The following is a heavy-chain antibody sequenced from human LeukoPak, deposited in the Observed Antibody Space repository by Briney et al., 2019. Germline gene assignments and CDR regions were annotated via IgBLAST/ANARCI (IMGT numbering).Heavy chain of an antibody. V-gene: IGHV3-21*01. CDR1: GGTFSSYS. J-gene: IGHJ4*02. Sequence: PGGSLRLSCAASGGTFSSYSMNWVRQAPGKGLEWVSSISSSSSYIYYADSVKGRFTISRDNAKNSLYLQMNSLRAEDTAVYYCARETPRRGETRDGYRWGQGTLVTVSS. D-gene: IGHD5-24*01. CDR2: ISSSSSYI. CDR3: ARETPRRGETRDGYR.